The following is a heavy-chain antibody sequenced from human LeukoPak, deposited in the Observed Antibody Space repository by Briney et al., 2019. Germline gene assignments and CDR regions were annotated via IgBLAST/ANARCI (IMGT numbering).Heavy chain of an antibody. J-gene: IGHJ4*02. Sequence: GGSLRLSCAASGFTFDDFAMHWVRQAPGKGLEWVSGIICNSASLDYADSVKGRFTISRDNAKNSLYLQMNSLRAEDTAFYYCAKGRASVGYCSGGTCYFDYWGQGTLVSVSS. CDR1: GFTFDDFA. CDR3: AKGRASVGYCSGGTCYFDY. CDR2: IICNSASL. D-gene: IGHD2-15*01. V-gene: IGHV3-9*01.